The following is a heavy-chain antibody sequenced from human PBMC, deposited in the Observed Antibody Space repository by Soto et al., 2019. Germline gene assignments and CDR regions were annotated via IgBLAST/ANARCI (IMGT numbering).Heavy chain of an antibody. CDR1: GGSISSYH. J-gene: IGHJ4*02. D-gene: IGHD6-6*01. V-gene: IGHV4-4*07. CDR3: ARRAYSSSSDY. CDR2: FYTSGST. Sequence: SETLSLTCTLSGGSISSYHWSWIRQPAGKGLEWIGRFYTSGSTNYNPSLKSRVTMSVDTSKNQFSLKLSSVTAADTAVYYCARRAYSSSSDYWGQGTLVTVSA.